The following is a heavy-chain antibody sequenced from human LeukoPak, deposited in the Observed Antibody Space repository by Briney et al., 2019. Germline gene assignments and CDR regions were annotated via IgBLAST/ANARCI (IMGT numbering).Heavy chain of an antibody. CDR1: GFTFSSYW. D-gene: IGHD3-22*01. V-gene: IGHV3-48*04. Sequence: GGSLRLSCAASGFTFSSYWMSWVRQAPGKGLEWVSYISSSGSTIYYADSVKGRFTISRDNAKNSLYLQMNSLRAEDTAVYYCARRYYDSSGTDAFDIWGQGTMVTISS. CDR2: ISSSGSTI. CDR3: ARRYYDSSGTDAFDI. J-gene: IGHJ3*02.